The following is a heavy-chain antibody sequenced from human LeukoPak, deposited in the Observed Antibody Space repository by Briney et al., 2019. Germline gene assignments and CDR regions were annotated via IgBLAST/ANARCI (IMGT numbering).Heavy chain of an antibody. CDR3: AKRGVVVRVFLVGFHKEAYYFDS. D-gene: IGHD3-16*02. Sequence: GGSLRLSWGVSGITLSNYGMSWVRQAPGKGLEGVAGLSGRSGGTNYADSVKGRFTISIENSKTPLFLQMHRMRAEDTAVYFCAKRGVVVRVFLVGFHKEAYYFDSWGQGAQVTVSS. CDR2: LSGRSGGT. J-gene: IGHJ4*02. V-gene: IGHV3-23*01. CDR1: GITLSNYG.